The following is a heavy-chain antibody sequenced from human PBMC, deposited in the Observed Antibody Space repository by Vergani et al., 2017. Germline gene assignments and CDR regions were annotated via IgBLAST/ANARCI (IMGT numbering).Heavy chain of an antibody. V-gene: IGHV3-30-3*01. CDR2: ISYDGSNK. J-gene: IGHJ4*02. CDR1: GFTFSSYA. D-gene: IGHD6-13*01. CDR3: ARAQLGISRPIKPPFGPDY. Sequence: QVQLVESGGGVVQPGRSLRLSCAASGFTFSSYAMHWVRQAPGKGREGVAVISYDGSNKYYADSVTGRFTISRDNSKNTLYLQMNSLRAEDTAVYYCARAQLGISRPIKPPFGPDYGGQGILVTVSS.